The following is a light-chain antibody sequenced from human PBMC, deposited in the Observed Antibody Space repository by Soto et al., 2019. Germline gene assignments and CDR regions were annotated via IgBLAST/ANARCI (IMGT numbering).Light chain of an antibody. Sequence: AIQMTQSPSSLSASVGDRVTITCRASQDIRNDLGWYQQKPGKAPNLLIYAASTLQIGVPSRFSGRGSGTDFTLTISSLQPEDFATYYCLQGYNFPHTFGPGTKVDIK. V-gene: IGKV1-6*01. CDR3: LQGYNFPHT. CDR1: QDIRND. CDR2: AAS. J-gene: IGKJ3*01.